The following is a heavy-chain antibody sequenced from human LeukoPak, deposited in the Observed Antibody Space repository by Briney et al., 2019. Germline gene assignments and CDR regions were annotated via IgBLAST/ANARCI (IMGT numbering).Heavy chain of an antibody. CDR1: AYTFTGYY. Sequence: ASVKVSCKASAYTFTGYYLHWVRQAPGQGLQWMGWIDPNNGDTVYAQKFQGRVTMTRDRSISTAYMVLGRLTSDDTAVYYCARRSRNGLDAFDIWGQGTMVTVSS. D-gene: IGHD1-14*01. CDR3: ARRSRNGLDAFDI. V-gene: IGHV1-2*02. CDR2: IDPNNGDT. J-gene: IGHJ3*02.